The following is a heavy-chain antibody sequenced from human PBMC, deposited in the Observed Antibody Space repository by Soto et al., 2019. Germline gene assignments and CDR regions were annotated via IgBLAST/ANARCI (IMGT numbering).Heavy chain of an antibody. Sequence: QVQLVQSGAEVKKPGSSVKVSCKASGGTFSSYAISWVRQAPGQGLEWMGGIIPIFGTANYAQKFQGRVTITADESTSTAYMELSSLRSEDTAVYYCVRDRIAVAGPNYYYYGMDVWGQGTTVTVSS. V-gene: IGHV1-69*01. CDR1: GGTFSSYA. J-gene: IGHJ6*02. D-gene: IGHD6-19*01. CDR3: VRDRIAVAGPNYYYYGMDV. CDR2: IIPIFGTA.